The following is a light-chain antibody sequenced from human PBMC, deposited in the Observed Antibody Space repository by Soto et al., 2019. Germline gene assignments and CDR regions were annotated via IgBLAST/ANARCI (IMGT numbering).Light chain of an antibody. CDR3: QQSYSSPPIT. CDR2: DAS. V-gene: IGKV1-39*01. CDR1: QSISHF. Sequence: DIQMTQSPSSLSASVGDRITITCRASQSISHFLSWYQQRPGKAPKLLIYDASSLQSGVPSRFSGSGSGTDFTLTISSLQPEDFATYYCQQSYSSPPITFGQGTRLEIK. J-gene: IGKJ5*01.